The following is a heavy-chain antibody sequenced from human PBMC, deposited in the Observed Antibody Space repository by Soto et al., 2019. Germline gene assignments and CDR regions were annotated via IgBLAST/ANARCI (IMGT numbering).Heavy chain of an antibody. V-gene: IGHV3-7*03. CDR3: VRGGHGSGSYLGSY. CDR1: GFTFSSYA. CDR2: IRQDGGAQ. D-gene: IGHD3-10*01. Sequence: QTGGSLRLSCAASGFTFSSYAMSWVRQAPGKGLEWVANIRQDGGAQYYVDSVKGRFTISRVNAKNSVYLQMDSLRAEDTAVYYCVRGGHGSGSYLGSYWGQGMLVTVSS. J-gene: IGHJ4*02.